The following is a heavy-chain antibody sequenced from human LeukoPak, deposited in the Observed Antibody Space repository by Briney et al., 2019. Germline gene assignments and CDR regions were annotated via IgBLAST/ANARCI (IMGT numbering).Heavy chain of an antibody. CDR3: ARARGDFWSGYYINYYYYYMDV. J-gene: IGHJ6*03. CDR2: IIPIFGTA. Sequence: SVKVSCKASGGTFSSYAISWVRQAPGQGLEWMGGIIPIFGTANYAQKFQGRVTITTDESTSTAYMELSSLRSEDTAAYYCARARGDFWSGYYINYYYYYMDVWGKGTTVTVSS. V-gene: IGHV1-69*05. CDR1: GGTFSSYA. D-gene: IGHD3-3*01.